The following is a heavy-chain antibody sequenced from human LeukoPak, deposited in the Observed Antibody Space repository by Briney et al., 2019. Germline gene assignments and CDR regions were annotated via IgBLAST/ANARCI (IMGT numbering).Heavy chain of an antibody. V-gene: IGHV1-18*01. CDR2: ISGYNGNT. CDR3: ATGAAQGYCSGGSCYIRRGAFDI. J-gene: IGHJ3*02. CDR1: GYTFTIYG. Sequence: ASVKVSCKASGYTFTIYGISWVRQAPGQGLEWMGWISGYNGNTNYAQKFQGRVTMTTDTSTSTAYMELRSLKSDDTAVYYCATGAAQGYCSGGSCYIRRGAFDIWGQGTMVTVSS. D-gene: IGHD2-15*01.